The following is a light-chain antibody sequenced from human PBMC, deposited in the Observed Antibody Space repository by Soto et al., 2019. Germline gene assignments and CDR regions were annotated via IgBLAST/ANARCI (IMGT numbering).Light chain of an antibody. CDR1: QSVSSSY. CDR3: QQYGSSLIT. CDR2: DAS. J-gene: IGKJ5*01. V-gene: IGKV3D-20*01. Sequence: ENLLTQSPATPSLSPGERATLSCVASQSVSSSYLAWYQQKPGLAPRLLIYDASSRATGIPDRFSGSGSGTDFTLTISRLEPEDFAVYYCQQYGSSLITFGQGTRLEIK.